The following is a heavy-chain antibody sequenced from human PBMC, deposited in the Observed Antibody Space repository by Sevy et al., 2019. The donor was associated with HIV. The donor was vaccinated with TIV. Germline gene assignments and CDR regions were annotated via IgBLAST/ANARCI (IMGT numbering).Heavy chain of an antibody. D-gene: IGHD3-22*01. Sequence: GGSLRLSCAASGITFSYYGMHWVRQAPGKGVEWVAFISYDGSDKFYADSLKGRFTTSRDNSKNTLYLQMNSLRGEDTAVYFCAKDADRSGYTNDAHFDYWGQGTLVTVSS. CDR1: GITFSYYG. CDR2: ISYDGSDK. J-gene: IGHJ4*02. V-gene: IGHV3-30*18. CDR3: AKDADRSGYTNDAHFDY.